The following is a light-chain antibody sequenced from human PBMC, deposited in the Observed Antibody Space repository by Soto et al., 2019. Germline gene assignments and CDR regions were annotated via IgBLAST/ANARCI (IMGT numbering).Light chain of an antibody. CDR1: SSNIGSNS. V-gene: IGLV1-44*01. J-gene: IGLJ2*01. CDR2: SSN. Sequence: QSVLTQPPSASGTPGQRVTLSCSGSSSNIGSNSVNWYQQLPGTAPKLLMYSSNQRPSGVPDRFSGSKSGTSASLAISGLQCEDEADYYCAAWDDSLNGVVFGGGTKLTVL. CDR3: AAWDDSLNGVV.